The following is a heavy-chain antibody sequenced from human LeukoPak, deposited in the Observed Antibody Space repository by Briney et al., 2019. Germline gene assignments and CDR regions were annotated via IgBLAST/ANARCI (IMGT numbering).Heavy chain of an antibody. J-gene: IGHJ4*02. CDR2: INHSGST. CDR1: GGSFSGYY. Sequence: SETLSLTCAVYGGSFSGYYWSWIRQPPGKGLEWVGEINHSGSTNYTPSLKSRVTISVDTSKNQFSLKLSSLTAADTAVYYCARLRRSRLAEFDYWGQGTLVTVSS. V-gene: IGHV4-34*01. D-gene: IGHD3-3*02. CDR3: ARLRRSRLAEFDY.